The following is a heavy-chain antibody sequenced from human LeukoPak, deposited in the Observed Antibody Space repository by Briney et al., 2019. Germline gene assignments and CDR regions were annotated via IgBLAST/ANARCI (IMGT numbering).Heavy chain of an antibody. CDR2: ISYDGSNK. Sequence: AGRSLRLSCAASGFTFSSYGMHWVRQAPGKGLEWVAVISYDGSNKYYADSVKGRFTISRDNSKNTLYLQMNSLRAEDTAVYYCAKGERITIFGVVITWGQGTLVTVSS. CDR3: AKGERITIFGVVIT. V-gene: IGHV3-30*18. CDR1: GFTFSSYG. J-gene: IGHJ5*02. D-gene: IGHD3-3*01.